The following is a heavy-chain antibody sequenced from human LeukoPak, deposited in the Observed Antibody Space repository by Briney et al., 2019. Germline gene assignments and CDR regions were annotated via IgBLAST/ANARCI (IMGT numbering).Heavy chain of an antibody. D-gene: IGHD4-17*01. J-gene: IGHJ4*02. Sequence: SETLSLTCAVYGGSFSGYYWSWIRQPPGKGLEWIGEINHSGSTNYNPSLKSRVTISVDTSKNQFSLKLSSVTAADTAVYYCATPYDYGDYGGVDYWGQGTLVTVSS. CDR1: GGSFSGYY. CDR3: ATPYDYGDYGGVDY. V-gene: IGHV4-34*01. CDR2: INHSGST.